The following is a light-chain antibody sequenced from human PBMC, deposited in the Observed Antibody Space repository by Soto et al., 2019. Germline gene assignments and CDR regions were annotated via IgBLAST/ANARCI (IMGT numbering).Light chain of an antibody. V-gene: IGKV3-11*01. Sequence: EIVLTQSPATLSLSPGERATLSCRASQSVSSYLAWYQQKPGQAPRLLIYDASNRATGIPARFSGNGSGTDFTLTISSLEPEDFAVYSCQQRSNWITFGPGPQVDIK. CDR2: DAS. J-gene: IGKJ3*01. CDR3: QQRSNWIT. CDR1: QSVSSY.